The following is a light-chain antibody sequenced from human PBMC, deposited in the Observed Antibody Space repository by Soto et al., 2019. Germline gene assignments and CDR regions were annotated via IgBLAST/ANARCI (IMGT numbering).Light chain of an antibody. CDR1: RDVGGYNY. CDR3: GSYTSSSTYYV. J-gene: IGLJ1*01. V-gene: IGLV2-14*01. CDR2: QVT. Sequence: RDVGGYNYVSWYQQHPGKAPKLMIYQVTNRPSGVSNRFSGSKSGNTASLTISGLQPEDEADYYCGSYTSSSTYYVFGTGTKVTVL.